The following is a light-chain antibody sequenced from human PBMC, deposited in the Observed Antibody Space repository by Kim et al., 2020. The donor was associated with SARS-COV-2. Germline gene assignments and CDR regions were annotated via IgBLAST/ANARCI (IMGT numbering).Light chain of an antibody. J-gene: IGKJ4*01. V-gene: IGKV3-20*01. CDR1: QSVRTY. CDR3: QEYGTSPTT. CDR2: GAS. Sequence: EIVLTQSPDTLSLSPGERATLSCRASQSVRTYLAWYQQKPGQAPRLLISGASSRATGIPDRFSGSGSGTDLTLTISRLEPEDFAVYYCQEYGTSPTTFGGG.